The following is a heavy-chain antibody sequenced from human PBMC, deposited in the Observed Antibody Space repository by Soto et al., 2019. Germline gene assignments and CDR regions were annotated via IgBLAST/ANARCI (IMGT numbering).Heavy chain of an antibody. CDR3: AHSPCSGGTCYLFDY. CDR2: IYWDGVE. J-gene: IGHJ4*02. CDR1: GFSLSTSGVG. D-gene: IGHD2-15*01. Sequence: SGPTLVNPTQTLTLTCTISGFSLSTSGVGVGWIRQPPGKALEWLALIYWDGVERYRPSLKSRLTITMDTSKNQVVLTMTSMDPVDTATYFCAHSPCSGGTCYLFDYWGQGTLVTVSS. V-gene: IGHV2-5*02.